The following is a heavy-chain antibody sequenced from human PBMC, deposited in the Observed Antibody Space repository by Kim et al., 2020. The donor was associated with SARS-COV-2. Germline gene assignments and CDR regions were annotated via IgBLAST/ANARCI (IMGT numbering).Heavy chain of an antibody. Sequence: VKVSCKASGGTFSSYAISWVRQAPGQGLEWMGRIIPILGIANYAQKFQGRVTITADKSTSTAYMELSSLRSEDTAVYYCARSSSYGFATYYYYGMDVWGQGTTVTVSS. CDR2: IIPILGIA. D-gene: IGHD5-18*01. V-gene: IGHV1-69*04. CDR1: GGTFSSYA. J-gene: IGHJ6*02. CDR3: ARSSSYGFATYYYYGMDV.